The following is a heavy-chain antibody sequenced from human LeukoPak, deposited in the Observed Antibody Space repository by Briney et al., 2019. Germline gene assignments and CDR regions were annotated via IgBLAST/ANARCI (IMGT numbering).Heavy chain of an antibody. CDR3: ARDPPDF. CDR1: GGSISSSSYY. CDR2: IYYSGST. Sequence: PSETLSLTCTVSGGSISSSSYYWGWIRQPPGKGLEWIGSIYYSGSTYYNPSLKSRVTISVDTSKNQFSLKLSSVTAADTAVYYYARDPPDFWGQGTLVTVSS. V-gene: IGHV4-39*07. J-gene: IGHJ4*02.